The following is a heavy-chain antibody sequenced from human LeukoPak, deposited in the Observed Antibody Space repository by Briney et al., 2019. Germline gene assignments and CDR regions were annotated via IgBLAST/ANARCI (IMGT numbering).Heavy chain of an antibody. CDR2: IYYSGST. J-gene: IGHJ3*02. CDR3: ARHEVVVVAATRRGGAFDI. CDR1: GGSISSSSYY. D-gene: IGHD2-15*01. V-gene: IGHV4-39*01. Sequence: PSETLSLTCTVSGGSISSSSYYWGWIRQPPGKGLEWIGSIYYSGSTYYSPSLKSRVTISVDTSKNQFSLKLSSVTAADTAVYYCARHEVVVVAATRRGGAFDIWGQGTMVTVSS.